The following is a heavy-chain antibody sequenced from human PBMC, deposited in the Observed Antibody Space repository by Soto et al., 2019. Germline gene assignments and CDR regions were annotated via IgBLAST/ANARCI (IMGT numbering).Heavy chain of an antibody. V-gene: IGHV3-7*01. CDR1: GFTFSTYS. D-gene: IGHD4-4*01. J-gene: IGHJ5*02. Sequence: EVQLVESGGGLVKPGGSLRLSCAASGFTFSTYSMSWVRQAPGKGLEWVARIKPDESEKKYADSVKGRFSISRDNAKNSMYLQMDSLRGEDTAVYYCVRGGSNYASWGQGTLVTVSS. CDR2: IKPDESEK. CDR3: VRGGSNYAS.